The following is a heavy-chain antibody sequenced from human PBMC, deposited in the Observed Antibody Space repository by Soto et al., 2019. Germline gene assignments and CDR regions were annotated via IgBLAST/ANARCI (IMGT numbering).Heavy chain of an antibody. D-gene: IGHD3-22*01. V-gene: IGHV1-69*12. CDR1: GGTFSSYA. J-gene: IGHJ6*02. CDR3: AGHSSGVPGYYYGMDV. CDR2: IIPIFDTA. Sequence: QVQLVQSGAEVKKPGSSVKVSCKASGGTFSSYAISWVRQAPGQGIEWMGGIIPIFDTADYAQKFQGRVTTTADESTNTAYMELSSLRSEDTAVYYCAGHSSGVPGYYYGMDVWGQGTTVTVSS.